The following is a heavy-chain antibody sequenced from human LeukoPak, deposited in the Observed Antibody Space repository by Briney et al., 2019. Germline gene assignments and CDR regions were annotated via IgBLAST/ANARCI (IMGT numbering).Heavy chain of an antibody. V-gene: IGHV3-30*18. CDR1: RFSFRSFD. J-gene: IGHJ4*02. Sequence: GGSLRLSCGASRFSFRSFDMHWVRQAPGKGLEWLALSSYDGSNAYYTDSVKGRFTISRDNSKNTLYLHMNSLRPDDTAVYYCAKDGQLGGSSWFTLFFDFWGQGTLVTVSS. D-gene: IGHD6-13*01. CDR3: AKDGQLGGSSWFTLFFDF. CDR2: SSYDGSNA.